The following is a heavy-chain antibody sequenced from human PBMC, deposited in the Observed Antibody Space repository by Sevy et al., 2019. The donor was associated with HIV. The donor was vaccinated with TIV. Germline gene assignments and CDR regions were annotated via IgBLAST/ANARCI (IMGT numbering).Heavy chain of an antibody. D-gene: IGHD6-19*01. Sequence: GGSLRLSCAASGFTFSSYGIHGVRQAPGKGLEWVAVISYDGSNKYYADSVRGRFTISRDNSKNTVYLQMNSLRAEDTAVYYCAKGSISAHHAFDIWGQGTMVTVS. CDR3: AKGSISAHHAFDI. CDR1: GFTFSSYG. J-gene: IGHJ3*02. CDR2: ISYDGSNK. V-gene: IGHV3-30*18.